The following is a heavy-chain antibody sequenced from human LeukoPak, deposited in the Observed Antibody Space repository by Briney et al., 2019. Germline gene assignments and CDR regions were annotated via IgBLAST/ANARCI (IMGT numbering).Heavy chain of an antibody. CDR2: IKQDGSEK. V-gene: IGHV3-7*01. J-gene: IGHJ4*02. CDR3: ARLRGATGFDY. Sequence: PGGSLRLSCAASGFGFRDFAMTWVRQAPGKGLEWVANIKQDGSEKYYVDSVKGRFTISRDNAKNSLYLQMNSLRAEDTAVYYCARLRGATGFDYWGQGTLVTVSS. D-gene: IGHD1-26*01. CDR1: GFGFRDFA.